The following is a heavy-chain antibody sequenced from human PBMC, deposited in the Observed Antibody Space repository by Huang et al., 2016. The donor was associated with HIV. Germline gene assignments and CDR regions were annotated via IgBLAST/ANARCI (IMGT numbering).Heavy chain of an antibody. CDR1: GFTFSSYW. V-gene: IGHV3-74*01. Sequence: EVQLVESGGGLVQPGGSLRLSCAASGFTFSSYWMHWVRQAPGKGLVWGARINGDGSSTNDADAVKGRFTISRDNAKNTLYVQVNSLRAEDTAVYYCARGTRLTGLWYFDLWGRGTLVIVSS. J-gene: IGHJ2*01. CDR3: ARGTRLTGLWYFDL. D-gene: IGHD7-27*01. CDR2: INGDGSST.